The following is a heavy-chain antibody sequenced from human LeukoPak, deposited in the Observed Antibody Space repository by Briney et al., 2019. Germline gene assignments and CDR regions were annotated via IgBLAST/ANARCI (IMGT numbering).Heavy chain of an antibody. CDR2: INHSGST. D-gene: IGHD6-19*01. V-gene: IGHV4-34*01. Sequence: KPSETLSFTCAVYGGSFSGYYWSWIRQPPGKGLEWIGEINHSGSTNYNPSLKSRVTISVDASKNQFSLKLSSVTAADTAVYYCARGEYDSSGWSYYFDYWGQGTLVTVSS. CDR1: GGSFSGYY. CDR3: ARGEYDSSGWSYYFDY. J-gene: IGHJ4*02.